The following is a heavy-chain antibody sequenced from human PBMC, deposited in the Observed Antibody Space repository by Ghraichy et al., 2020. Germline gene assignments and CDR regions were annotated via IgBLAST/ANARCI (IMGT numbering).Heavy chain of an antibody. Sequence: ASVKVSCKASGYTLTAYYIHWVRQAPGQGLEWMGRINPKSGETNYGQNFQGRVTMTRDTSISTAYPEVASLTSGDTAVYYCSRGAVLGARYWGQGSLVIVSS. J-gene: IGHJ4*02. CDR1: GYTLTAYY. CDR2: INPKSGET. D-gene: IGHD3-16*01. V-gene: IGHV1-2*02. CDR3: SRGAVLGARY.